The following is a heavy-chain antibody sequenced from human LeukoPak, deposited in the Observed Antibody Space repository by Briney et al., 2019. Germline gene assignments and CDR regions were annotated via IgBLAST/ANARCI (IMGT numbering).Heavy chain of an antibody. V-gene: IGHV1-18*01. CDR3: ALPAKGAFFYYYMEV. J-gene: IGHJ6*03. Sequence: ASVKVSCTASAYTSPNYGITWVRQAPGRGLEWMGWISTYNGNTQYAQKVQGRVTMTTDTPTKTVYMELSNLRSNDTAVYYCALPAKGAFFYYYMEVWGKGTTVTVSS. CDR2: ISTYNGNT. CDR1: AYTSPNYG. D-gene: IGHD2-2*01.